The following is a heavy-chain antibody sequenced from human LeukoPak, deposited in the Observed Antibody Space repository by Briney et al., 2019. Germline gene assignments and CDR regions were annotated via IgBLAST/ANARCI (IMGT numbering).Heavy chain of an antibody. CDR3: ARQNHYYYHMDV. J-gene: IGHJ6*03. CDR1: GYVFIRHW. Sequence: GESLKISCKASGYVFIRHWIGWVRQVPGKGLEWMGVIHPEDSYTRYNPAFQGQVTLSVDETTSTAYLQLSSLKASDTAIYHCARQNHYYYHMDVWGRGTTVTVSS. V-gene: IGHV5-51*01. CDR2: IHPEDSYT.